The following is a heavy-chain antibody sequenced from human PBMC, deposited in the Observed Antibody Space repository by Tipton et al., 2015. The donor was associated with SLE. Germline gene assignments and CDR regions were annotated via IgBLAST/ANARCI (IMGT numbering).Heavy chain of an antibody. CDR1: GGSISRYY. CDR3: AREGRYPYYYYYMDV. Sequence: TLSLTCTVSGGSISRYYWSWIRQPPGKGLEWIGYIYYSGSTNYNPSLKSRVTISVDTSKNQFSLKLSSVTDADTAVYYCAREGRYPYYYYYMDVWGKGTTVTVSS. V-gene: IGHV4-59*01. J-gene: IGHJ6*03. D-gene: IGHD2-2*01. CDR2: IYYSGST.